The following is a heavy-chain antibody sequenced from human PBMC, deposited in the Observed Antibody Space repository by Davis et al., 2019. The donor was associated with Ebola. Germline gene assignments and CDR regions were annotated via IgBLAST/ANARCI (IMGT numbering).Heavy chain of an antibody. D-gene: IGHD6-13*01. J-gene: IGHJ6*02. CDR1: GYTFTSYA. CDR2: INAGNGNT. CDR3: ARSISSTYGMDV. Sequence: ASVKVSCKASGYTFTSYAMHWVRQAPGQRLEWMGWINAGNGNTKYSQKFQGRVTITRDTSASTAYMELSSLRSEDTAVYYCARSISSTYGMDVWGQGTTVTVSS. V-gene: IGHV1-3*01.